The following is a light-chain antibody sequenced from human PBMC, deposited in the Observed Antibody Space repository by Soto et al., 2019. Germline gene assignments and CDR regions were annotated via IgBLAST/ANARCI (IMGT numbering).Light chain of an antibody. Sequence: EIVLTQSPATQSLSPGERATLSCMASQSVGSYLAWYQHKPGQPPRHLIYDASNRATGIPARLSGSGSGTDFTDNIGSRRHGDLSLYYCHQRSNWPPAWTFGQRTKVEIK. CDR1: QSVGSY. J-gene: IGKJ1*01. CDR2: DAS. CDR3: HQRSNWPPAWT. V-gene: IGKV3-11*01.